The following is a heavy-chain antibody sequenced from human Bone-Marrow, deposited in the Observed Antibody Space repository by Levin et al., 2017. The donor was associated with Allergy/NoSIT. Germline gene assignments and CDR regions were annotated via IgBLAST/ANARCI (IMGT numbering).Heavy chain of an antibody. Sequence: LSLTCAASGFTFSNYAMAWVRQAPGKGLEWVSAISGSGGRTDYADSVMGRFTISRDNSKNTLYLQMNSLRAEDTAVYYCAKDRPYSDYDYWGQGTLVTVSS. V-gene: IGHV3-23*01. J-gene: IGHJ4*02. CDR3: AKDRPYSDYDY. CDR2: ISGSGGRT. CDR1: GFTFSNYA. D-gene: IGHD5-12*01.